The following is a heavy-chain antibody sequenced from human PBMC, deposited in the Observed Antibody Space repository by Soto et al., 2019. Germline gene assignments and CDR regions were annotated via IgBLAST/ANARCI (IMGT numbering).Heavy chain of an antibody. J-gene: IGHJ4*02. Sequence: QVQLVQSGAEVKKPGASVKVSCKASGYTFTSYAMHWVRQAPGQRLEWMGWINAGNGNTKYSQKFQGRVTITRDTSASTAYMELSSLRSEDTAVYYCARESNRGQYYYDSAEPHFDYWGQGTLVTVSS. CDR1: GYTFTSYA. V-gene: IGHV1-3*01. CDR3: ARESNRGQYYYDSAEPHFDY. CDR2: INAGNGNT. D-gene: IGHD3-22*01.